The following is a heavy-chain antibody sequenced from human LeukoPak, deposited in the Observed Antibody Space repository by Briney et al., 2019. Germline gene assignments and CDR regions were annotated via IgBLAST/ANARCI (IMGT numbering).Heavy chain of an antibody. D-gene: IGHD3-22*01. Sequence: PGGSLRLSCAASEFTFSDYYMSWIRPAPGKGLEWVSYISSSGSTIYYADSVKGRFTISRDNAKNSLYLQMNSLRAEDTAVYYCASWRYSYDSSGPKSDYWGQGTLVTVSS. J-gene: IGHJ4*02. CDR2: ISSSGSTI. CDR3: ASWRYSYDSSGPKSDY. CDR1: EFTFSDYY. V-gene: IGHV3-11*01.